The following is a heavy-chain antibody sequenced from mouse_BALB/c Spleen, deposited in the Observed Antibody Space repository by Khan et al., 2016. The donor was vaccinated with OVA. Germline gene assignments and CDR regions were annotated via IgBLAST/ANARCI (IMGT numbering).Heavy chain of an antibody. J-gene: IGHJ4*01. CDR2: INQDSSTI. Sequence: EVKLLESGGGLVQPGGSLKLSCAAPGFDFSRYWMNWVRQAPGKGLEWIGEINQDSSTINYTPSLKDRFIISRDNAKNTPYMQMSKVRSEVTALYYCAKWVYDGRAMDYWGQGTSVTVSS. CDR3: AKWVYDGRAMDY. D-gene: IGHD2-3*01. CDR1: GFDFSRYW. V-gene: IGHV4-1*02.